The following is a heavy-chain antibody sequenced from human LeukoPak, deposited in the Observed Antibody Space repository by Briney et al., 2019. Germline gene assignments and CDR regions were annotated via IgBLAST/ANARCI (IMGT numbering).Heavy chain of an antibody. CDR3: ARAYCSGGSCYPLYYYYMDV. D-gene: IGHD2-15*01. CDR2: ISAYNGNT. CDR1: AYTFTSYG. J-gene: IGHJ6*03. V-gene: IGHV1-18*01. Sequence: ASVKVSCKASAYTFTSYGISWVRQAPGQGLEWMGWISAYNGNTNYAQKLQGRVTMTTDTSTSTAYMELRSLRSDDTAVYYCARAYCSGGSCYPLYYYYMDVWGKGTTVTVSS.